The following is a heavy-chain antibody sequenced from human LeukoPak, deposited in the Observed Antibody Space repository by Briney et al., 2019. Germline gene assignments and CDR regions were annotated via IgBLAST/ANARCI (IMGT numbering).Heavy chain of an antibody. Sequence: AASVKVSSTASGGTFSSYAISWVRQAPGQGLEWMGGIIPIFGTANYAQKFQGRVTITADESTSTAYMELSSLRSEDTAVYYCARDREEGYYDSSGYPYNWFDPWGQGTLVTVSS. CDR1: GGTFSSYA. CDR3: ARDREEGYYDSSGYPYNWFDP. D-gene: IGHD3-22*01. V-gene: IGHV1-69*01. J-gene: IGHJ5*02. CDR2: IIPIFGTA.